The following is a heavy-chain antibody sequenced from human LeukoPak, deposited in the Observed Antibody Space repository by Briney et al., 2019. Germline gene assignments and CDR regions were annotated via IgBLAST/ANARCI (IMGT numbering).Heavy chain of an antibody. D-gene: IGHD2-15*01. V-gene: IGHV1-2*02. CDR3: ARDLGYCSGGSCEPLDY. J-gene: IGHJ4*02. Sequence: ASVKVSCKASGYTFTGYYMHWVRQAPGQGLEWMGWINPNSGGTNYAQKFQGRVTMTRDTSISTAYMELSRLRSDDTAVYYCARDLGYCSGGSCEPLDYWGQGTLVTVSP. CDR1: GYTFTGYY. CDR2: INPNSGGT.